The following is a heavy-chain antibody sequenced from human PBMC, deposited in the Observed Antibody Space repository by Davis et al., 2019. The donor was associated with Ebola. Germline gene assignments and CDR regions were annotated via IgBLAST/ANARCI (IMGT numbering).Heavy chain of an antibody. CDR3: ARDPKLDGMDV. Sequence: ASVKVSCKASGYTFTGYYMHWVRQAHGQGLEWMGIINPGGGGTSYAQRFQGRVTMTRDTSTSTVYMELSSLSSEDTAVYYCARDPKLDGMDVWGKGTTVIVSS. J-gene: IGHJ6*04. V-gene: IGHV1-46*01. CDR1: GYTFTGYY. CDR2: INPGGGGT. D-gene: IGHD6-13*01.